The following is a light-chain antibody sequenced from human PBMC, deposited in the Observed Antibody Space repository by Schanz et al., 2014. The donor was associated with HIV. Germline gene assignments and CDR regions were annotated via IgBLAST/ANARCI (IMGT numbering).Light chain of an antibody. V-gene: IGLV2-14*03. CDR2: DVS. J-gene: IGLJ2*01. CDR3: CSHAGSSTWV. CDR1: SSDVGGYNH. Sequence: QSVLTQPASVSGSPGQSITISCTGTSSDVGGYNHVCWYQQHPGKAPKLMIYDVSSRPSGVSNRFSGSKSGNTASLTISGLQAEDEADYYCCSHAGSSTWVFGGGTKLTVL.